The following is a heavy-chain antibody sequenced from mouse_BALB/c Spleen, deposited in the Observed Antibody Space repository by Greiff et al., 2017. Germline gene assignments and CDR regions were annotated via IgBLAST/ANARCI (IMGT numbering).Heavy chain of an antibody. CDR1: GYTFTSYY. V-gene: IGHV1S81*02. Sequence: VQLQQSGAELVKPGASVKLSCKASGYTFTSYYMYWVKQRPGQGLEWIGEINPSNGGTNFNEKFKSKATLTVDKSSSTAYMQLSSLTSEDSAVYYCTRLGRYYYAMDYWGQGTSVTVSS. D-gene: IGHD4-1*01. CDR2: INPSNGGT. CDR3: TRLGRYYYAMDY. J-gene: IGHJ4*01.